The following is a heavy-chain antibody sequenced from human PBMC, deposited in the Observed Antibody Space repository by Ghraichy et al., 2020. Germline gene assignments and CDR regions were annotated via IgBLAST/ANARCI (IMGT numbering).Heavy chain of an antibody. V-gene: IGHV4-59*01. CDR2: IYYSGST. Sequence: SETLSLTCTVSGGSISSYYWSWIRQPPGKGLEWIGYIYYSGSTNYNPSLKSRVTISVDTSKNQFSLKLSSVSAADTAVYYCAGKNYYYNDMDVWGHGTTVTVSS. CDR1: GGSISSYY. D-gene: IGHD1-14*01. J-gene: IGHJ6*02. CDR3: AGKNYYYNDMDV.